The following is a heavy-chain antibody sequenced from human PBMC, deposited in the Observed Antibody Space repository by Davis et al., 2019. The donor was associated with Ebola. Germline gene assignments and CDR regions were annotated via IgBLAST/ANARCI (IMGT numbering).Heavy chain of an antibody. V-gene: IGHV4-34*01. CDR1: GGSFSGYY. Sequence: GSLRLSCAVYGGSFSGYYWSWIRQPPGKGLEWIGEINHSGSTNYNPSLKSRVTISVDTSKNQFSLKLSSVTAADTAVYYCARGQSGYSYGRYSFFDYWGQGTLVTVSS. J-gene: IGHJ4*02. D-gene: IGHD5-18*01. CDR3: ARGQSGYSYGRYSFFDY. CDR2: INHSGST.